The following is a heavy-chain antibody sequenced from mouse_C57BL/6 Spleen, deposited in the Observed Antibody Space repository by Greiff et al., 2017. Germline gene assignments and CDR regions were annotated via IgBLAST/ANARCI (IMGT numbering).Heavy chain of an antibody. CDR2: IDPNSGGT. J-gene: IGHJ4*01. Sequence: VQLQQPGAELVKPGASVKLSCKASGYTFTSYWMHWVKQRPGRGLEWIGRIDPNSGGTKYNEKFKSKATLTVDKPSSTAYMQLSSLTSEDSAVYYCASPRLGSVYAMDYWGQGTSVTVSS. CDR3: ASPRLGSVYAMDY. D-gene: IGHD1-1*01. CDR1: GYTFTSYW. V-gene: IGHV1-72*01.